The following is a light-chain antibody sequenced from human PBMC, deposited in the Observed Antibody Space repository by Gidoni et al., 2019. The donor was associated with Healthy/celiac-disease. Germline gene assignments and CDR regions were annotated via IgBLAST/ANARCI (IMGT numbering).Light chain of an antibody. CDR1: QSVSSN. CDR2: GAS. V-gene: IGKV3-15*01. Sequence: IVMTQSPATLSVSPGERATLSCRARQSVSSNLAWYQQKPGQAPRLLIYGASTRATGIPARFSGSGSGTEFTLTISSLQSEDFAVYYCQQYNNWPSWTFXXXTKVEIK. CDR3: QQYNNWPSWT. J-gene: IGKJ1*01.